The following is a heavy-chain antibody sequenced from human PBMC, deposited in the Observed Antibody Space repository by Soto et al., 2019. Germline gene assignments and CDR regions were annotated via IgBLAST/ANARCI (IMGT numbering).Heavy chain of an antibody. J-gene: IGHJ6*02. D-gene: IGHD2-2*01. CDR3: ARGLGYQLPMDV. Sequence: QVQLQESGPGLVKPSQTLSLTCTVSGGSISSGGYYWSWIRQHPGKGLEWIGYIYYSGSTYYNPSRTRRFTISVDTSKNQLSLKLSSVTAADTAVYYCARGLGYQLPMDVWGQGTTVTVSS. CDR2: IYYSGST. CDR1: GGSISSGGYY. V-gene: IGHV4-31*03.